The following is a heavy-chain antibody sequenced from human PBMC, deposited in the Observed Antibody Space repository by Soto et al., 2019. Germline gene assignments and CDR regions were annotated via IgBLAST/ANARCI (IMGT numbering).Heavy chain of an antibody. CDR2: INHSGST. Sequence: SETLSLTCAVYGGSFSGYYWSWIRQPPGKGLEWIGEINHSGSTNYNPSLKSRVTISVDTSKNQFSLKLSSVTAADTAVYYCARGRSYDYSNYAFWDFDYWGQGTLVTVSS. V-gene: IGHV4-34*01. J-gene: IGHJ4*02. CDR3: ARGRSYDYSNYAFWDFDY. CDR1: GGSFSGYY. D-gene: IGHD4-4*01.